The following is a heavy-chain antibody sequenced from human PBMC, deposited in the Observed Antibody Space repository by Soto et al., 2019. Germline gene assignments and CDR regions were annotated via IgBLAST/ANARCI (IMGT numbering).Heavy chain of an antibody. CDR2: IHHSGST. CDR1: GGSISSGGYS. Sequence: QLQLQESGSGLVKPSQTLSLTCAVSGGSISSGGYSWSWIRQPPGKGLEWIGYIHHSGSTFYNPSLKSRVTISVDRSKNQFSLKLSCVTAADTAVYHCALRDTATDAFDIWGQGTMVTVSS. J-gene: IGHJ3*02. V-gene: IGHV4-30-2*01. CDR3: ALRDTATDAFDI. D-gene: IGHD5-18*01.